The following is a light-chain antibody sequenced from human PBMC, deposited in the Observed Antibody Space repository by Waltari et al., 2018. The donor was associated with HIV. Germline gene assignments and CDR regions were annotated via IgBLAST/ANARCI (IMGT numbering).Light chain of an antibody. V-gene: IGKV3-15*01. CDR3: QHYYNWPPWT. J-gene: IGKJ1*01. CDR1: ESVNTN. Sequence: EIIMTQPPPTLSVSPGERVTLSCKASESVNTNLAWLQQKPGQAPRLLIYGATTRATGIPVRFSGSGSETEFILTISGLQAEDFGVYYCQHYYNWPPWTFGQGTTVEVK. CDR2: GAT.